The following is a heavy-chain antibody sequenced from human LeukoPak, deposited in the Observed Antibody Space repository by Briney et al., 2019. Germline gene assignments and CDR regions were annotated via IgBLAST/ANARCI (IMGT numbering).Heavy chain of an antibody. D-gene: IGHD1-26*01. Sequence: PSETLSLTCTVSGGSISSGDYYWSWIRQPPGKGLEWIGYIYYSGSTYYNPSLKSRVTISVDTAKNQFSLKLSSVTAADPAVYSCARGRGVGATNFDYWGQGTLVTVPS. CDR1: GGSISSGDYY. V-gene: IGHV4-30-4*01. CDR3: ARGRGVGATNFDY. J-gene: IGHJ4*02. CDR2: IYYSGST.